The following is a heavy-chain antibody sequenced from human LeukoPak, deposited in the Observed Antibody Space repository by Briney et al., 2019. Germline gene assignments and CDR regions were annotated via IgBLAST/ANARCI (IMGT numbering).Heavy chain of an antibody. CDR2: INSGSNTI. V-gene: IGHV3-48*01. J-gene: IGHJ6*02. CDR3: ARDGPGYCSGGICYGNYYGFDV. Sequence: GGSLRLSCSSSGFTFSSFSMNWVRQAPGKGLEWVSHINSGSNTIYYAASVKGRFTISRDNAKNSLYLQLNSLRAEDTAVYYCARDGPGYCSGGICYGNYYGFDVWGQGTTVTVPS. D-gene: IGHD2-15*01. CDR1: GFTFSSFS.